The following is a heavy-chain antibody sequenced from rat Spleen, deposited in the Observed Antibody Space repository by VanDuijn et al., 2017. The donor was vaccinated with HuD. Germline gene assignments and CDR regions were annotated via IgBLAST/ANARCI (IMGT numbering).Heavy chain of an antibody. CDR1: GFTFSDYY. Sequence: EMQLVESDGGLVQPGRSLKLSCAASGFTFSDYYMAWVRQAPTKGLEWVATISYDGSSTYYRDSVKGRFTISRDNAKSTLYLQMDSLRSEDTATYYCTRHFSPADYYSSFPVLYWGQGTLVTVSS. D-gene: IGHD1-2*01. CDR2: ISYDGSST. V-gene: IGHV5-29*01. J-gene: IGHJ3*01. CDR3: TRHFSPADYYSSFPVLY.